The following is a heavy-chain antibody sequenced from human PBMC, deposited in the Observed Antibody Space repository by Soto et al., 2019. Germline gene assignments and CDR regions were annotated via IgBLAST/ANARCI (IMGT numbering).Heavy chain of an antibody. J-gene: IGHJ3*02. D-gene: IGHD2-15*01. CDR2: INAGNGNT. CDR3: ASQIVVARWNAFDI. V-gene: IGHV1-3*01. CDR1: GYTLTSYA. Sequence: ASVRVSCKASGYTLTSYAMHWVRQAPGQRLEWMGWINAGNGNTKYSQKFQGRVTITRDTSASTAYMELSSLRSDDTAVYYCASQIVVARWNAFDIWGQGTMVTVSS.